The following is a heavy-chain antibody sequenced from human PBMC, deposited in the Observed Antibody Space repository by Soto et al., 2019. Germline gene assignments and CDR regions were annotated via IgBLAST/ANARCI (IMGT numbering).Heavy chain of an antibody. CDR1: GFTFSDYY. CDR3: ARGDNNYFDSSGYYIVY. J-gene: IGHJ4*02. V-gene: IGHV3-11*06. D-gene: IGHD3-22*01. CDR2: ISSSSSYT. Sequence: GGSLRLSCAASGFTFSDYYMSWIRQAPGKGLEWVSYISSSSSYTNYADSVKGRFTISRDNAKNSLYLQMNSLRAEDTAVYYCARGDNNYFDSSGYYIVYWGQGTLVTVSS.